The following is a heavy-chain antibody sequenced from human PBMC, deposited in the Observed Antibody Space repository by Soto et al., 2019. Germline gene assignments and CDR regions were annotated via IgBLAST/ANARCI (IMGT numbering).Heavy chain of an antibody. CDR1: GGSISSYY. V-gene: IGHV4-59*08. Sequence: SETLSLTCTVSGGSISSYYWSWIRQPPGKGLEWIGYIYYSGSTNYNPSLKSRVTISVDTSKNQFSLKLSSVTAADTAVYYCARLSITMVRGVIINYYGMDVWGQGTTVTVSS. CDR2: IYYSGST. J-gene: IGHJ6*02. D-gene: IGHD3-10*01. CDR3: ARLSITMVRGVIINYYGMDV.